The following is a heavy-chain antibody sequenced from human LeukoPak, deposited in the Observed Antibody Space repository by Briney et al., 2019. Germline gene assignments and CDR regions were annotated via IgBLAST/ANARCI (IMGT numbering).Heavy chain of an antibody. CDR1: GGSISSYY. V-gene: IGHV4-39*07. Sequence: PSETLSLTCTVSGGSISSYYWGWIRQPPGKGLEWIGSMYYSGSTYYNPSLKSRVTISINTSKNQFSLKLSSVTAADTAVYYCARSKDILTGYCFDYWGQGTLVTVSS. CDR2: MYYSGST. J-gene: IGHJ4*02. D-gene: IGHD3-9*01. CDR3: ARSKDILTGYCFDY.